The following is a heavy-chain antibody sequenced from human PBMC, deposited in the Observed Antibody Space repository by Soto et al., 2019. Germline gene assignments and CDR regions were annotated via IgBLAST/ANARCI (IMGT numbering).Heavy chain of an antibody. V-gene: IGHV3-21*01. J-gene: IGHJ4*02. CDR3: ARGSSGGDY. CDR2: ISTTGTHI. Sequence: VQLVESGGGLVKPGGSLRLSCEASGFTFSTYRMNWVCQAPGKGLEWVSSISTTGTHILYRDSVKGRFAISRDNARNSVYLQMNSLRAEDTAVYYCARGSSGGDYWGQGTLVTVSS. CDR1: GFTFSTYR. D-gene: IGHD3-22*01.